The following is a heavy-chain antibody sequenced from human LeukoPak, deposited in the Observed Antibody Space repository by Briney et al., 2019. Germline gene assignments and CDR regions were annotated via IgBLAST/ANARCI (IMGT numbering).Heavy chain of an antibody. V-gene: IGHV1-69*05. Sequence: GASVKVSCKTSGGSASNYAINWVRQAPGQGLEWMGGIIPIFGSAKYAQKLQGRVTITTDESTTTVYMELSSLRSEDTAVFYCAKSPVAARPDYFQFMDVWGTGTTVTVSS. CDR1: GGSASNYA. CDR3: AKSPVAARPDYFQFMDV. D-gene: IGHD6-6*01. J-gene: IGHJ6*03. CDR2: IIPIFGSA.